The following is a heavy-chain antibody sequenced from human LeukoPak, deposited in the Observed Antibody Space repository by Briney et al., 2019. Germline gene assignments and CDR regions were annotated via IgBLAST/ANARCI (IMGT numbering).Heavy chain of an antibody. D-gene: IGHD6-13*01. CDR3: ARDLAASDDY. J-gene: IGHJ4*02. V-gene: IGHV3-53*01. CDR2: IYSGGST. CDR1: GFTFSSYA. Sequence: GGSLRLSCAASGFTFSSYAMSWVRQAPGKGLEWVSVIYSGGSTYYADSVKGRFTISRDNSKNTPYLQMNSLRAEDTAVYYCARDLAASDDYWGQGTLVTVSS.